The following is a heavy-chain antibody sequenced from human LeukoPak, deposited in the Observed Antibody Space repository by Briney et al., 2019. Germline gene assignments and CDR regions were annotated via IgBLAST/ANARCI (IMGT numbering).Heavy chain of an antibody. CDR3: ARSSTKTYYYDSSGYYN. J-gene: IGHJ4*02. CDR1: GGSFSGYY. Sequence: SETLSLTCAVYGGSFSGYYWSWIRQPPGKGLELIGEINHSGSTNYNPSLKSRVTISVDTSKNQFSLKLSSVTAADTAAYYCARSSTKTYYYDSSGYYNWGQGTLVTVSS. V-gene: IGHV4-34*01. D-gene: IGHD3-22*01. CDR2: INHSGST.